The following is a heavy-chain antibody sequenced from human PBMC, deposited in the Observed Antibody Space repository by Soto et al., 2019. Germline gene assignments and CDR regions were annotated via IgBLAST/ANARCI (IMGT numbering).Heavy chain of an antibody. V-gene: IGHV4-30-2*01. CDR3: AREFGYYFDY. J-gene: IGHJ4*02. D-gene: IGHD3-10*01. CDR1: GGSISSGGYS. Sequence: QLQLQESGSGLVKPSQTLSLTCAVSGGSISSGGYSWRWIRQPPGQGLEWIGYIYHGGNSYYNPSLKSRFTISIDSSQNQFSLKLSSVTAADTAVYYCAREFGYYFDYWGQGTLVTVSS. CDR2: IYHGGNS.